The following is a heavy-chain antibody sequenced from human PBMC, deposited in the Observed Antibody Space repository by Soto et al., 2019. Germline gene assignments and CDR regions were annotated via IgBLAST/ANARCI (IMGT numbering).Heavy chain of an antibody. CDR1: GGSISSSNW. D-gene: IGHD6-13*01. CDR2: IYHSGST. J-gene: IGHJ4*02. Sequence: QVQLQESGPGLVKPSGTLSLTCAVSGGSISSSNWWSWVRQPPGKGLEWIGEIYHSGSTNYNPSLKSRATISVDKSKNQFSLKLSSVTAADTAVYYCARAAMGGISWPFDYWGQGTLVTVSS. V-gene: IGHV4-4*02. CDR3: ARAAMGGISWPFDY.